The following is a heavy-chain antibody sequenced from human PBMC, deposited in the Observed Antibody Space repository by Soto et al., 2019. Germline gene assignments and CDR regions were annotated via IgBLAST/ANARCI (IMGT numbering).Heavy chain of an antibody. CDR2: ISYDGGNK. J-gene: IGHJ6*04. V-gene: IGHV3-30-3*01. CDR3: ARRSTLSYHGIEV. D-gene: IGHD4-4*01. Sequence: LRLSCAASGFTFSSYEMHWVRQAPGKGLEWVAIISYDGGNKYYADSVKGRFTMSRDNSKNTLDLQMNSLRVGDTAVYYCARRSTLSYHGIEVWGKGTTVTVSS. CDR1: GFTFSSYE.